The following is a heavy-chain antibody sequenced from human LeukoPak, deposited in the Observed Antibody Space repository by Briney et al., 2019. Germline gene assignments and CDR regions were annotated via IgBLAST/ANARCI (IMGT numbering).Heavy chain of an antibody. CDR3: ARETVADHWYFDL. CDR1: GDSVSSNSAA. Sequence: SQTLSLTCAMSGDSVSSNSAAWSWIRQSPSRGLEWLGRTYYRSKWYNDYAVSVKSRITIHPDTSKNQFSLQLNSVTPEDTAVYYCARETVADHWYFDLWGRGTLVTVSS. D-gene: IGHD6-19*01. V-gene: IGHV6-1*01. CDR2: TYYRSKWYN. J-gene: IGHJ2*01.